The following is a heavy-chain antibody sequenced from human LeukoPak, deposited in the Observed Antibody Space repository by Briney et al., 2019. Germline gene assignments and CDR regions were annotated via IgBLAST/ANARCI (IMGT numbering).Heavy chain of an antibody. D-gene: IGHD3-9*01. Sequence: SETLSLTCGVSGGFIINGKWWSWVRQPPGKGLEWIGEISRSGSPNYNPSLKGRLTISVDTAKNQFSLKLSSVTAADTAVYYCARDSIAGYSLSWWGQGTLVTVSS. CDR2: ISRSGSP. J-gene: IGHJ4*02. V-gene: IGHV4/OR15-8*01. CDR3: ARDSIAGYSLSW. CDR1: GGFIINGKW.